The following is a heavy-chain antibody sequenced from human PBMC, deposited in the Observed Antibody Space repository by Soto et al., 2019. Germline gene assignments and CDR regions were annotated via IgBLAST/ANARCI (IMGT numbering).Heavy chain of an antibody. J-gene: IGHJ4*02. V-gene: IGHV4-34*01. CDR3: ASPQYSWNNTFVY. CDR2: INHLGST. Sequence: QVQLQQWGAGLLKPSETLSLTCAVYGGSLSGHYWSWLRQPPGKGLEWIGEINHLGSTDYNPSLRSRVTTSVDTSKNQFSLRLTSVTAADTAVYYCASPQYSWNNTFVYWGQGTLVTVSS. D-gene: IGHD1-20*01. CDR1: GGSLSGHY.